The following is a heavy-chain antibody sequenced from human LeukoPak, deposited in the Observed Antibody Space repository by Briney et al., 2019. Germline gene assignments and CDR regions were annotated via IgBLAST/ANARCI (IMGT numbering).Heavy chain of an antibody. J-gene: IGHJ4*02. CDR2: ICYSGRT. Sequence: SETLSLTCTVSGGSISSSSYYWVWIRRPPGKGLEWLGCICYSGRTYYNPALKSRVTISVDTSKNQSSLKSSSVTAAETAVYYCARPIRYPQYSSGWVFDYWGQGTLVTVSS. CDR1: GGSISSSSYY. V-gene: IGHV4-39*01. D-gene: IGHD6-19*01. CDR3: ARPIRYPQYSSGWVFDY.